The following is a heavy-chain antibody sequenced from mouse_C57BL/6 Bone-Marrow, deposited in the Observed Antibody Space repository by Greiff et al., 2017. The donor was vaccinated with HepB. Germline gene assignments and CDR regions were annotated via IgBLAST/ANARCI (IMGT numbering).Heavy chain of an antibody. CDR1: GYTFTDYY. CDR2: INPYNGGT. V-gene: IGHV1-19*01. Sequence: EVQLQQSGPVLVKPWASVKMSCKASGYTFTDYYMNWVKQSHGKSLEWIGVINPYNGGTSYNQKFKGKATLTVDKSSSTAYMELNSLTSEDSAVYYCARSGGSWYFDVWGTGTTVTVSS. J-gene: IGHJ1*03. CDR3: ARSGGSWYFDV.